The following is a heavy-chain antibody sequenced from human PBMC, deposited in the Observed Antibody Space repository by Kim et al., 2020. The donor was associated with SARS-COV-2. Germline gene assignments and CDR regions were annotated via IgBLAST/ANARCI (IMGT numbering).Heavy chain of an antibody. CDR1: GFTFSSYG. D-gene: IGHD6-6*01. J-gene: IGHJ4*02. V-gene: IGHV3-30*03. CDR3: ARRRYYFDY. CDR2: ISYDGSNK. Sequence: GGSLRLSCAASGFTFSSYGMHWVRQAPGKGLEWVAVISYDGSNKYYADSVKGRFTISRDNSKNTLYLQMNSLRAEDTAVYYCARRRYYFDYWGQGTLVTV.